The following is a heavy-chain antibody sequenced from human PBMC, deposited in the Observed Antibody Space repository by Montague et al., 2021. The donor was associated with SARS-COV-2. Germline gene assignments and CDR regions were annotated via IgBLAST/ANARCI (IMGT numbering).Heavy chain of an antibody. CDR3: ARGYSGSYYSYFGY. Sequence: SLRLSCAASGFTFSSYAMHWVCQAPGKGLEWVAVISYDGSNKYYADSVKGRFTISRDNSKNTLYLQMNSLRVEDTAVYYCARGYSGSYYSYFGYWGQGTLVTVSS. CDR2: ISYDGSNK. V-gene: IGHV3-30*04. J-gene: IGHJ4*02. D-gene: IGHD1-26*01. CDR1: GFTFSSYA.